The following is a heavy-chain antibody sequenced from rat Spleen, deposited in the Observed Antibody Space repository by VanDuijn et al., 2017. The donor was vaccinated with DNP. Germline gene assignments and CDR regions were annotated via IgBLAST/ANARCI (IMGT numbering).Heavy chain of an antibody. D-gene: IGHD4-3*01. CDR3: NKDGGTWGYLDY. V-gene: IGHV2-8*01. Sequence: QVQLTESGPGLVQPSETLSLTCTVSGFSLTGYSVYWVRQPSGKGLEWMGRMRYNGDTSYNSALKSRLIVSRDTSKNQVFLKMTSLQTDDTGTYYCNKDGGTWGYLDYWGQGVMVTVSP. CDR2: MRYNGDT. J-gene: IGHJ2*01. CDR1: GFSLTGYS.